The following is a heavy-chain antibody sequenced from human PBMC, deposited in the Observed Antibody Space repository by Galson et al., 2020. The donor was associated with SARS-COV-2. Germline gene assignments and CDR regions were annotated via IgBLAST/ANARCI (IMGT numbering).Heavy chain of an antibody. CDR3: ARDASGWFVFDY. Sequence: SETLSLTCTVSGGSISSYYWSWIRQLAGKGLEWIGRIFTSGSTNYHPSLKSRVTMSVDTSKNQFSLKLSSVTAADTAVYYCARDASGWFVFDYWGQGTLVTVSS. V-gene: IGHV4-4*07. CDR1: GGSISSYY. J-gene: IGHJ4*02. CDR2: IFTSGST. D-gene: IGHD6-19*01.